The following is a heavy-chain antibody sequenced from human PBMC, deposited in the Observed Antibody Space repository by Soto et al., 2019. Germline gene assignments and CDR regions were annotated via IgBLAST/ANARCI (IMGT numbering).Heavy chain of an antibody. CDR3: AREVRIVVVISGAFDI. Sequence: QVQLVESGGGVVQPGRSLRLSCAASGFTFSSYAMHWVRQAPGKGLEWVAVISYDGSNKYYADSVKGRFTISRDNSKNTLYLQMNSLRAEDTAVYYCAREVRIVVVISGAFDIWGQGIMVTGSS. V-gene: IGHV3-30-3*01. D-gene: IGHD3-22*01. CDR1: GFTFSSYA. J-gene: IGHJ3*02. CDR2: ISYDGSNK.